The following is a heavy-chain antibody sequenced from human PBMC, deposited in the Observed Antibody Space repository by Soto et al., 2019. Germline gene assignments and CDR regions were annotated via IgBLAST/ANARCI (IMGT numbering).Heavy chain of an antibody. V-gene: IGHV4-31*03. CDR3: ARAIVGVTTTRLYYYGVDL. CDR1: GGSIRSDGYY. Sequence: SETLSLTCTVSGGSIRSDGYYWSWVRQHPGKGLEYIGYTYYSGRTYYNPSLMSRVTISLDTSESQFSLKLSSVTAADTAVYYCARAIVGVTTTRLYYYGVDLWGQGTTVTVSS. D-gene: IGHD2-21*02. CDR2: TYYSGRT. J-gene: IGHJ6*02.